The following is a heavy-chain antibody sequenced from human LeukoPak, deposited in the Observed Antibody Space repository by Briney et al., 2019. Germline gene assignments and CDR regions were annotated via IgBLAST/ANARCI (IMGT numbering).Heavy chain of an antibody. V-gene: IGHV4-4*07. CDR2: IYTSGST. CDR1: GGSISSYY. Sequence: SETLSLTCTASGGSISSYYWSWIRQPAGKGLEWIGRIYTSGSTNYNPSLKSRVTMSVDTSKNQFSLKLSSVTAADTAVYYCARDYPNYYGSGSYYRGVNWFDPWGQGTLVTVSS. D-gene: IGHD3-10*01. CDR3: ARDYPNYYGSGSYYRGVNWFDP. J-gene: IGHJ5*02.